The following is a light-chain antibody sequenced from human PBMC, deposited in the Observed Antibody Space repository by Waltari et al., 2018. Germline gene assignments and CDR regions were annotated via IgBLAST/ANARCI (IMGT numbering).Light chain of an antibody. V-gene: IGLV1-40*01. CDR2: GNT. CDR3: QSSDGSLTL. Sequence: QSVLTQPPSVSGAPGQRVTISCTGGTSNIGAGYDFHWYQQLPGTAPKLLIYGNTNRPSGVPDRFSGSKSGTSASLAIAGLQAEDEGDYYCQSSDGSLTLFGGGTRLTVL. J-gene: IGLJ2*01. CDR1: TSNIGAGYD.